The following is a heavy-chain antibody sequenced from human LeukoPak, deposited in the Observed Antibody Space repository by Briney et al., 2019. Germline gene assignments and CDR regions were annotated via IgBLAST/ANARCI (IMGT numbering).Heavy chain of an antibody. V-gene: IGHV3-48*04. CDR1: GFTFSSYS. Sequence: GGSLRLSCAASGFTFSSYSMNWIRQAPGKGLEWVSYIGSSSSTIYYADSVKGRFTISRDNAKNSLYLQMNSLRAEDTAVYYCARWVYSGSYYGYYWGQGTLVTVSS. J-gene: IGHJ4*02. D-gene: IGHD1-26*01. CDR2: IGSSSSTI. CDR3: ARWVYSGSYYGYY.